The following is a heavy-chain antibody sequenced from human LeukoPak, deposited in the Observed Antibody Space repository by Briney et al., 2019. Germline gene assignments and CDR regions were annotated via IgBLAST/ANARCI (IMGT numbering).Heavy chain of an antibody. CDR2: ISSSSSYK. CDR3: ARDSIAAAGTDY. D-gene: IGHD6-13*01. Sequence: GGSLRLSCAASGFTFSSYSMNWVRQAPGKGLEWVSSISSSSSYKYYADSVKGRFTISRDNAKNSLYLQMNSLRAEDTAVYYCARDSIAAAGTDYWGQGTLVTVSS. V-gene: IGHV3-21*01. CDR1: GFTFSSYS. J-gene: IGHJ4*02.